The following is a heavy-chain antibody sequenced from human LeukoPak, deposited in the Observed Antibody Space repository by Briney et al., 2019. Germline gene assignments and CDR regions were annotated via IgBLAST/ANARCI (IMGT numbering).Heavy chain of an antibody. D-gene: IGHD2-21*02. CDR2: IDWNGDAS. CDR3: ARDLSATWYSLAY. V-gene: IGHV3-20*04. J-gene: IGHJ4*02. Sequence: PGGSLRLSCVGAGLSNSDYGMSWVRQAPGKGLEWVAGIDWNGDASSYSDSVKGRFTISRDNAENSLYLEMNSLRDDDTALYFCARDLSATWYSLAYWGQGTLVTVSS. CDR1: GLSNSDYG.